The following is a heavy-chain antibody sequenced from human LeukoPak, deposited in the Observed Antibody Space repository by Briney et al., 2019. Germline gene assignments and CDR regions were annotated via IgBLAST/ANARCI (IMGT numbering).Heavy chain of an antibody. CDR3: AKDLGIAAAGTGSLDY. CDR2: ISGSGGST. J-gene: IGHJ4*02. D-gene: IGHD6-13*01. V-gene: IGHV3-23*01. CDR1: GFTFSSYA. Sequence: PGGSLRLSCAASGFTFSSYAMSWVRQAPGKGLEWVSAISGSGGSTYYADSVKGRFTISRDNSKNTLYLQMNSLRAEDTAVYYCAKDLGIAAAGTGSLDYWGQGTLVTVSS.